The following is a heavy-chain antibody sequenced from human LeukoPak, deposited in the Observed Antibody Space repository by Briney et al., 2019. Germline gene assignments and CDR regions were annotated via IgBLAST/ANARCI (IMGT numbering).Heavy chain of an antibody. CDR2: VYHSGGA. CDR3: AYNRNFALDN. CDR1: GASIASHSW. D-gene: IGHD1-14*01. J-gene: IGHJ4*01. Sequence: SETLSLTCAVSGASIASHSWWSWARQPPGKGLEWIGEVYHSGGANYKPSLKSRVTISVDTSRNHFSLKLTSVTAADTAVYFCAYNRNFALDNWGQGTLVTVSS. V-gene: IGHV4/OR15-8*01.